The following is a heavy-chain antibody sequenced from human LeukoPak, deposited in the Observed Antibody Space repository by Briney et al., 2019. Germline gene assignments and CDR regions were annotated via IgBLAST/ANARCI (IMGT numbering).Heavy chain of an antibody. CDR1: GFTFSSYG. V-gene: IGHV3-30*03. Sequence: PPGGSLRLSCAASGFTFSSYGMHWVRQAPGKGLEWVAVISYDGSNKYYADSVKGRFTISRDSAKNSPYLQMDSLRAEDTAVYYCAREEVDSNTYYYGMDVWGQGTTVTVS. D-gene: IGHD6-13*01. CDR3: AREEVDSNTYYYGMDV. CDR2: ISYDGSNK. J-gene: IGHJ6*02.